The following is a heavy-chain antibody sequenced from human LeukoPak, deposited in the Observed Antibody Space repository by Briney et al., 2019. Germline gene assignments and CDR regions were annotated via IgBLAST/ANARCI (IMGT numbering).Heavy chain of an antibody. CDR2: INSDGSST. J-gene: IGHJ6*03. CDR1: GFTFSSYW. CDR3: ARDAVKEVVPAAPHSPYYYYYYMDV. D-gene: IGHD2-2*01. Sequence: GGSLRLSCAASGFTFSSYWMHWVRQAPGKGLVWVSRINSDGSSTSYADSVKGRFTNSRDNAKNTLYLQMNSLRAEDTAVYYCARDAVKEVVPAAPHSPYYYYYYMDVWGKGTTVTVSS. V-gene: IGHV3-74*01.